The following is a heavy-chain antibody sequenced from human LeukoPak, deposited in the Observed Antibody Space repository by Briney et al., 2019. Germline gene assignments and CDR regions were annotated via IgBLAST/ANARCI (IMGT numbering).Heavy chain of an antibody. Sequence: GSSVKVSCKASGGTFSSYAISWVRQAPGQGLEWMGRIIPILGIANYAQKLQGRVTMTTDTSTSTAYMELRSLRSDDTAVYYCARDLPLRYFDYYVVDAFDIWGQGTMVTVSS. D-gene: IGHD3-9*01. V-gene: IGHV1-69*04. CDR3: ARDLPLRYFDYYVVDAFDI. CDR2: IIPILGIA. CDR1: GGTFSSYA. J-gene: IGHJ3*02.